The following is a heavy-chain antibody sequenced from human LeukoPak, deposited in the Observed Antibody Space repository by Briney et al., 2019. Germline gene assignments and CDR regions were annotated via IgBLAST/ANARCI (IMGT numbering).Heavy chain of an antibody. CDR1: GFTFSSYW. CDR3: ARGGGLDV. D-gene: IGHD3-16*01. J-gene: IGHJ6*02. V-gene: IGHV3-7*03. CDR2: INHNGNVN. Sequence: GGSLRLSCAASGFTFSSYWMSWARQAPGKGLEWVACINHNGNVNYYVDSVKGRFTISRDNAKNSLYLQMSNLRAEDTAVYFCARGGGLDVWGQGATVTVSS.